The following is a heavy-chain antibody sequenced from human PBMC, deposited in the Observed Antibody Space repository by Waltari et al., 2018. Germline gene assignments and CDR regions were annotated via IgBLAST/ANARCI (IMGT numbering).Heavy chain of an antibody. V-gene: IGHV1-69*05. CDR2: IIPIFGTA. J-gene: IGHJ3*02. Sequence: VRQAPGQGLEWMGGIIPIFGTANYAQKFQGRVTITTDESTSTAYMELSSLRSEDTAVYYCAREEDERAFDIWGQGTMVTVSS. CDR3: AREEDERAFDI. D-gene: IGHD1-1*01.